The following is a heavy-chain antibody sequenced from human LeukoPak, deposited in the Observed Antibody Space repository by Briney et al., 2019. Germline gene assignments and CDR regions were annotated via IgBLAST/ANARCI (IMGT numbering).Heavy chain of an antibody. CDR3: ARAGKGYNQFDY. CDR1: GFTVSSNY. D-gene: IGHD5-24*01. V-gene: IGHV3-53*01. Sequence: GGSLRLSCAASGFTVSSNYMSWVRQAPGKGLEWVSVNYSGGSTYYADSVKGRFTISRDNSKNTLYLQMNSLRAEDTAVYYCARAGKGYNQFDYWGQGTLVTVSS. CDR2: NYSGGST. J-gene: IGHJ4*02.